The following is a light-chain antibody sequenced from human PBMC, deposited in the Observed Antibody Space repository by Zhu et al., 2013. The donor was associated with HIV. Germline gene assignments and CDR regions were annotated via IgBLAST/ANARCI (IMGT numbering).Light chain of an antibody. CDR1: QDITNY. CDR3: LQHNSYPIT. Sequence: DIQMTQSPSSLSASVGDRVTITCQASQDITNYLNWYQQKAGKAPKLLISDASNLETGVPSRFSGSGSGTDFTFTISSLQAEDVATYYCLQHNSYPITFGQGTRLEIK. V-gene: IGKV1-33*01. CDR2: DAS. J-gene: IGKJ5*01.